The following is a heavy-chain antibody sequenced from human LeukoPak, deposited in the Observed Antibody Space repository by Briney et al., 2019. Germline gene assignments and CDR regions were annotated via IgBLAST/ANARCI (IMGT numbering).Heavy chain of an antibody. D-gene: IGHD2/OR15-2a*01. CDR2: ISSSDNYI. J-gene: IGHJ4*02. V-gene: IGHV3-21*01. CDR1: GFNFAGHA. Sequence: GGSLRLSCTASGFNFAGHAMNWVRQAPGKGLEWVSSISSSDNYIYSADSVKGRFTISRDNARNSLYLQMNSLRAEDTAVYYCAIAGGNRYYFDYWGQGTLVTVSS. CDR3: AIAGGNRYYFDY.